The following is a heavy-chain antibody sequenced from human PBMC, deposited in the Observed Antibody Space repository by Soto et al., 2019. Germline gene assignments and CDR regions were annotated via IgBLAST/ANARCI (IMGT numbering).Heavy chain of an antibody. D-gene: IGHD1-26*01. V-gene: IGHV1-69*01. Sequence: QVQLVQSGAEVKKPGSSVKVSCKASGGTFSSYSINWVRQAPGQGLEWMGEIIPIFGTANYEQKFQGRVTITADESTSTDYRELSSLRSEDTAVYYCARDGGRHSGGIDYWGQGTLVTVSS. CDR2: IIPIFGTA. J-gene: IGHJ4*02. CDR1: GGTFSSYS. CDR3: ARDGGRHSGGIDY.